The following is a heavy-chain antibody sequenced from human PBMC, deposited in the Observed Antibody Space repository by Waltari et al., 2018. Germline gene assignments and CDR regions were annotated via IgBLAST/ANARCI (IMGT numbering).Heavy chain of an antibody. J-gene: IGHJ4*02. CDR2: FYYGEST. Sequence: QLQLQESGPGLVKPSETLSLTCTVSAGSINSSGYYWGWIRQPPGKGLEWIGNFYYGESTYYNPSHKGRVTISVDTSKNRLSLKLSSVTAADTAIYYCARTIKGNYCPFDYWGQGTLVTVSS. CDR3: ARTIKGNYCPFDY. V-gene: IGHV4-39*01. D-gene: IGHD1-7*01. CDR1: AGSINSSGYY.